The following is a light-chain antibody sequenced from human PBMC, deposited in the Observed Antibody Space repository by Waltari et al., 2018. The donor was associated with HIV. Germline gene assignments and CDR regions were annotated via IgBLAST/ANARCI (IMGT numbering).Light chain of an antibody. J-gene: IGLJ2*01. CDR2: RNN. V-gene: IGLV1-47*01. CDR3: AAWDDSLRGV. CDR1: SSNIESNY. Sequence: QSVLTQPPSASGTPGQRVTISCSGSSSNIESNYVSWYQQLPGTAPKLLIYRNNQRPSGVPDRFSGSKSGTSASLAISGLRSEEEAEYYCAAWDDSLRGVFGGGTKLTVL.